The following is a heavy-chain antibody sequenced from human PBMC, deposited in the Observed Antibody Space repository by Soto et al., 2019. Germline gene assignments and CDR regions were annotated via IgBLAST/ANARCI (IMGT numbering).Heavy chain of an antibody. Sequence: GASVKVSCKASGGTFSSYAISWVRQAPGQGLEWMGGIIPIFGTANYAQKFQGRVTITADESTSTAYMELSSLRSEDTAVYYCAREMATITAFDIWGQGTMVTVSS. D-gene: IGHD5-12*01. CDR1: GGTFSSYA. CDR2: IIPIFGTA. V-gene: IGHV1-69*13. CDR3: AREMATITAFDI. J-gene: IGHJ3*02.